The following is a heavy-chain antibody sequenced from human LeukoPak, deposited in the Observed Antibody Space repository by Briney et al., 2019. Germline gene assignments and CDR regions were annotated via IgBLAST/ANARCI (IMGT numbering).Heavy chain of an antibody. CDR2: INTNTGNP. CDR3: ARDLSAAAGTGLYYYYGMDV. J-gene: IGHJ6*02. D-gene: IGHD6-13*01. CDR1: GYTFTSYA. Sequence: ASVKVSCKASGYTFTSYALNWVRQAPGQGLEWMGWINTNTGNPTYAQGFTGRFVFSLDTSVSTACLQISSLKAEDTAVYYCARDLSAAAGTGLYYYYGMDVWGQGTTVTVSS. V-gene: IGHV7-4-1*02.